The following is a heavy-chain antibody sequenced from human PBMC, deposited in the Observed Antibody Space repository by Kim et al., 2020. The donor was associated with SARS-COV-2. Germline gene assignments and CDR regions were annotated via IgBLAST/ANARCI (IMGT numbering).Heavy chain of an antibody. J-gene: IGHJ4*02. V-gene: IGHV3-23*01. Sequence: GGSLRLSCAASGFTFSNYAMSWVRQAPGKGLEYVSTITSGGGSTYYADSVKGRFTISRHNSKNTVYLQMNTLRAEDTAVYYCGKNPVSSSNIGYSFDYWGQGTLVTVSS. CDR1: GFTFSNYA. D-gene: IGHD2-15*01. CDR3: GKNPVSSSNIGYSFDY. CDR2: ITSGGGST.